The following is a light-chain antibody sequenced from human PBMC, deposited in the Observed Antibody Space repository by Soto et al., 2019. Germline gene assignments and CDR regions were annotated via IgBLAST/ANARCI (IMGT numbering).Light chain of an antibody. CDR3: MQALQTPIT. CDR2: LGS. J-gene: IGKJ5*01. V-gene: IGKV2-28*01. Sequence: VMTQSPLSLPVTPGEPASISCRSSESLLYTNGYNYLHWYLQKPGQSPQLLIYLGSNRASGVPDRCSGSGSGTDFTLKISRVEAEDVGFYYCMQALQTPITFARGTRLEIK. CDR1: ESLLYTNGYNY.